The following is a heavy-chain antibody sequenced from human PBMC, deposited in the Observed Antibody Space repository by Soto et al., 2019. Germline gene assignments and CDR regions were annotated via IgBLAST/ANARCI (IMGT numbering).Heavy chain of an antibody. Sequence: GGSLRLSCAASGFTFSSYDMHWVRQATGKGLEWVSAIGTAGDTYYPGSVKGRFTISRENAKNSLYLQMNSLRAKDTAVYYCARAPRGYRRAGDYGMDVWGQGTTVTVSS. J-gene: IGHJ6*02. CDR2: IGTAGDT. D-gene: IGHD5-12*01. V-gene: IGHV3-13*01. CDR3: ARAPRGYRRAGDYGMDV. CDR1: GFTFSSYD.